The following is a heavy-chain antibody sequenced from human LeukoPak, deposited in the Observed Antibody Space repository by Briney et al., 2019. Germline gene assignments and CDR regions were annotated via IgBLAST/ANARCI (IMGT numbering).Heavy chain of an antibody. J-gene: IGHJ4*02. CDR3: AREKGYYDILTGPPF. CDR1: GFTFSSYW. D-gene: IGHD3-9*01. Sequence: PGGSLRLSCAASGFTFSSYWMSWVRQAPGKGLERVANIKQDGSEKYYVDSVKGRFTISRDNAKNSLYLQMNSLRAEDTAVYYCAREKGYYDILTGPPFWGQGTLVTVSS. V-gene: IGHV3-7*01. CDR2: IKQDGSEK.